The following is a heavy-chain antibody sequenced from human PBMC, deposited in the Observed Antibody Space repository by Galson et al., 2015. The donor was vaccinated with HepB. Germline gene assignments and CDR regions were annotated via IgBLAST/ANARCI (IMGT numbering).Heavy chain of an antibody. CDR3: ARGHAFFGVVIAHHYYGMDV. CDR1: GGSFSGYY. V-gene: IGHV4-34*01. CDR2: INHSGST. Sequence: ETLSLTCAVYGGSFSGYYWSWIRQPPGKGLEWIGEINHSGSTNYNPSLKSRVTISVDTSKNQLSLKLSSVTAADTAVYYCARGHAFFGVVIAHHYYGMDVWGQGTTVTVSS. J-gene: IGHJ6*02. D-gene: IGHD3-3*01.